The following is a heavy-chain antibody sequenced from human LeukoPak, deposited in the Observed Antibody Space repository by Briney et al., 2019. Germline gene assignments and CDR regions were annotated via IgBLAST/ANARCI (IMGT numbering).Heavy chain of an antibody. J-gene: IGHJ5*02. D-gene: IGHD5-18*01. V-gene: IGHV4-39*07. CDR2: IYYSGNT. CDR1: GGSISSNSHY. Sequence: SETLSLTCTVSGGSISSNSHYWGWIRQPPGKGLEWIGSIYYSGNTYYNPSLKSRVTISVDTSKNQFSLKLNSVTAADTAVYYCARNPGYSYAWFDPWGQGTLVTVSS. CDR3: ARNPGYSYAWFDP.